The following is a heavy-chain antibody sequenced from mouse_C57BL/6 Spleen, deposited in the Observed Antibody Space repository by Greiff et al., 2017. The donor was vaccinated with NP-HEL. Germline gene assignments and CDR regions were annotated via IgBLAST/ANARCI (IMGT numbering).Heavy chain of an antibody. Sequence: QVQLQQSGPGLVQPSQSLSITCTVSGFSFTSYGVPWVRQSPGTGLEWLAALWSGGSTAYNAAFISRLSISKDNSKSQVFFKMNSLQADDTAKYYCARNTGHYDGSRGGAMDYWGQGTSVTVSS. D-gene: IGHD1-1*01. V-gene: IGHV2-2*01. CDR3: ARNTGHYDGSRGGAMDY. CDR2: LWSGGST. CDR1: GFSFTSYG. J-gene: IGHJ4*01.